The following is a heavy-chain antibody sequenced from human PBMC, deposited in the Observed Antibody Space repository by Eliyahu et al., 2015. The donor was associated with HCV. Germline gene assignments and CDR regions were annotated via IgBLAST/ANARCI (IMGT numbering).Heavy chain of an antibody. CDR2: INAGNGNT. D-gene: IGHD3-10*01. V-gene: IGHV1-3*01. Sequence: QVQLVQSGAEVKKPGASVKVSCKASGYTFTSYAMXWVRQAPGQRLEWMGWINAGNGNTKYSQKFQGRVTITRDTSASTAYMELSSLRSEDTAVYYCASHYGSGKSAPRPYYYGMDVWGQGTTVTVSS. CDR1: GYTFTSYA. CDR3: ASHYGSGKSAPRPYYYGMDV. J-gene: IGHJ6*02.